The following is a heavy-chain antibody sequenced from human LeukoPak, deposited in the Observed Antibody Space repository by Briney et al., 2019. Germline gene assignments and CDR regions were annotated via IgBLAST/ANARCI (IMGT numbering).Heavy chain of an antibody. D-gene: IGHD1-26*01. J-gene: IGHJ5*02. V-gene: IGHV3-53*01. CDR1: GFTVSSNY. Sequence: GGSLRLSCAASGFTVSSNYMSWVRQAPGKGLEWVSVIYSGAYYADSVKGRFTISKDNSKNTLYLQMYSLRAEDTAVYYCTTVRSYWSWGSWGQGILVTVSS. CDR2: IYSGA. CDR3: TTVRSYWSWGS.